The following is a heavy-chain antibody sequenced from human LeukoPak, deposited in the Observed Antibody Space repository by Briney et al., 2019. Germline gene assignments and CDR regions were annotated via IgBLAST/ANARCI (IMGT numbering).Heavy chain of an antibody. J-gene: IGHJ5*02. V-gene: IGHV3-66*02. D-gene: IGHD1-26*01. CDR3: ARDWIVGATGWFDP. Sequence: GGSLRLSCAASGFTVSSNYMSWVRQAPGKGLEWVSVIYSGGSTYYADSVKGRFTISRDNSKNTLYLQMNSLRVEDTAVYYCARDWIVGATGWFDPWGQGTLVTVSS. CDR1: GFTVSSNY. CDR2: IYSGGST.